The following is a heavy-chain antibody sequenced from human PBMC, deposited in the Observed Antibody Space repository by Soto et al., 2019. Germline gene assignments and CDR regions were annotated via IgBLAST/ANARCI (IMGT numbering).Heavy chain of an antibody. CDR1: GFTFSSYA. CDR3: AKGELRPTVIVVVVAAIGY. CDR2: ISGSGGST. Sequence: GGSLRLSCAASGFTFSSYAMSWVRQAPGKGLEWVSAISGSGGSTYYADSVKGRFTISRDNSKNTLYLQMNSLRAEDTAVYYCAKGELRPTVIVVVVAAIGYRGQGTLVTVSS. J-gene: IGHJ4*02. V-gene: IGHV3-23*01. D-gene: IGHD2-15*01.